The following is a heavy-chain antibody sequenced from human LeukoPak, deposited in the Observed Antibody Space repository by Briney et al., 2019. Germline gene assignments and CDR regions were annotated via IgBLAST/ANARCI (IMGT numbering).Heavy chain of an antibody. V-gene: IGHV4-59*01. CDR1: GGSISSYY. J-gene: IGHJ5*02. D-gene: IGHD6-19*01. CDR3: ARDMGVEGLAGVWFDP. Sequence: SETLSLTCTVSGGSISSYYWSWIRQPPGKGLEWTGYIYYSGSTNYNPSLKSRVTISVDTSKNQFSLKLSPVTAADTAVYYCARDMGVEGLAGVWFDPWGQGTLVTVSS. CDR2: IYYSGST.